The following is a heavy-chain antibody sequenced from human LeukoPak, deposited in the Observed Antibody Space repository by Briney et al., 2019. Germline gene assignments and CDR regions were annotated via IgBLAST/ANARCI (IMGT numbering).Heavy chain of an antibody. D-gene: IGHD2-15*01. V-gene: IGHV1-18*01. J-gene: IGHJ3*02. CDR2: ISAYNGNT. CDR1: GYTFTSYG. CDR3: ARDLGHTDIVVVVAATRGAFDI. Sequence: GASVKVSCKASGYTFTSYGIRWVRQAPGHGLEWMGWISAYNGNTNYAQKLQGRVTMTTDTSTSTAYMELRSLRSDDTAVYYCARDLGHTDIVVVVAATRGAFDIWGQGTMVTVSS.